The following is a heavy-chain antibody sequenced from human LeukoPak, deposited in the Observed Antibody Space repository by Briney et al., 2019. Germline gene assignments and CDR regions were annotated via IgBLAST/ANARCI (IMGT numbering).Heavy chain of an antibody. D-gene: IGHD3-10*01. Sequence: GGSLRLSCAASGFTFSSYEMTWVRQAPGKGLEGVSYISSTGSTIYYADSVKGRFTISRDNAENSLYLQMSSLRAEDTAVYYCARESWATDYWGQGTLVTVSS. V-gene: IGHV3-48*03. CDR2: ISSTGSTI. CDR3: ARESWATDY. CDR1: GFTFSSYE. J-gene: IGHJ4*02.